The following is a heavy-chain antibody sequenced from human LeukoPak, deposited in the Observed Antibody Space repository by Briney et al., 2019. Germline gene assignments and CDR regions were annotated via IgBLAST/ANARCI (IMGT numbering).Heavy chain of an antibody. CDR2: ISGSGGSI. D-gene: IGHD5-12*01. J-gene: IGHJ4*02. CDR1: GFTFSRYA. Sequence: PGGSLRLSCAASGFTFSRYAVSWVRQAPGKGLKWVSEISGSGGSIYYADSVKGRFTISRDNSKNTLYLQMNSLRAEDTAVYYCAKGGGDELDYWGQGTLVTVSS. V-gene: IGHV3-23*01. CDR3: AKGGGDELDY.